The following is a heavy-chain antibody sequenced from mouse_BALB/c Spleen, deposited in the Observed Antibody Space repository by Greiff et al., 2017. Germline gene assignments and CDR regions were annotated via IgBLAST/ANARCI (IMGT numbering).Heavy chain of an antibody. CDR3: ASGWLLPLDY. D-gene: IGHD2-3*01. CDR1: GYSITSGYY. Sequence: EVKLQESGPGLVKPSQSLSLTCSVTGYSITSGYYWNWIRQFPGNKLEWMGYISYDGSNNYNPSLKNRISITRDTSKNQFFLKLNSVTTEDTATYYCASGWLLPLDYWGQGTTLTVSS. CDR2: ISYDGSN. V-gene: IGHV3-6*02. J-gene: IGHJ2*01.